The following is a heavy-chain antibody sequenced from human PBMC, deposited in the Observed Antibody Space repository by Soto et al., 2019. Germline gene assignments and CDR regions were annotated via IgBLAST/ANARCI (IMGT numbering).Heavy chain of an antibody. V-gene: IGHV4-31*03. CDR1: GDSISGGHFY. J-gene: IGHJ4*02. Sequence: SETLSLTCTVSGDSISGGHFYWSWIRQFPGKGLEWIGYIFYSGSTLYNPALKSRATISIDRSQNQFSLELSSVTAADTAVYYCARDKGIAADSWGQGALVTVSS. CDR2: IFYSGST. D-gene: IGHD6-13*01. CDR3: ARDKGIAADS.